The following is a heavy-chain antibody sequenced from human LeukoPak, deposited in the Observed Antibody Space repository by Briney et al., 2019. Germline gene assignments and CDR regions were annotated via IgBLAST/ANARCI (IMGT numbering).Heavy chain of an antibody. V-gene: IGHV1-2*02. CDR1: GYTFTGYY. CDR2: INPNSGGT. Sequence: ASVKVSCKASGYTFTGYYMHWVRQAPRQGLEWMGWINPNSGGTNYAQKFQGRVTMTRDTSISTAYMELSRLRSDDTAVYYCARVGPRTVWSGYGVYFDYWGQGTLVTVSS. CDR3: ARVGPRTVWSGYGVYFDY. J-gene: IGHJ4*02. D-gene: IGHD3-3*01.